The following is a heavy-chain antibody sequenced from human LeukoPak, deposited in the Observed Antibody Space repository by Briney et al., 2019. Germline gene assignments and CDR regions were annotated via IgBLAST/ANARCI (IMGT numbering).Heavy chain of an antibody. CDR1: GGSISSGGYY. V-gene: IGHV4-31*03. CDR2: IYYSGST. D-gene: IGHD6-19*01. CDR3: ARQWLVSPLFDY. J-gene: IGHJ4*02. Sequence: SETLSLTCTVSGGSISSGGYYWSWIRQHPGKGLEWIGYIYYSGSTNYNPSLKSRVTISVDTSKNQLSLKLSSMTAADTAVYYCARQWLVSPLFDYWGQGNLVTVSS.